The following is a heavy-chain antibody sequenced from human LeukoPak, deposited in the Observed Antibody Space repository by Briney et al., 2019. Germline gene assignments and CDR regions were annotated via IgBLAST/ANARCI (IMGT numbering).Heavy chain of an antibody. D-gene: IGHD1-26*01. CDR1: GYSISSGYY. CDR2: IYNSGSA. V-gene: IGHV4-38-2*01. Sequence: PSETLSLTCAVSGYSISSGYYWGWIRQPPGKGLEWIGNIYNSGSADYNPSLKSQVTISVDTSKNQFSLKLSSVTAADTAVYYCVRRRVDSGNHHFDYWGQGTLVTVSS. J-gene: IGHJ4*02. CDR3: VRRRVDSGNHHFDY.